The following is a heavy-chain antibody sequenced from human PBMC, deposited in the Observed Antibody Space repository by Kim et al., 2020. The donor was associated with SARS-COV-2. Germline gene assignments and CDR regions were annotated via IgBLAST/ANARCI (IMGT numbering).Heavy chain of an antibody. V-gene: IGHV3-21*01. Sequence: GGSLRLSCAASGFTFSSYSMNWVRQAPGKGLEWVSSISSSSSYIYYADSVKGRFTISRDNAKNSLYLQMNSLRAEDTAVYYCARGSGCSSTSCYYYYYGMDVWGQGTTVTFSS. D-gene: IGHD2-2*01. CDR3: ARGSGCSSTSCYYYYYGMDV. CDR2: ISSSSSYI. J-gene: IGHJ6*02. CDR1: GFTFSSYS.